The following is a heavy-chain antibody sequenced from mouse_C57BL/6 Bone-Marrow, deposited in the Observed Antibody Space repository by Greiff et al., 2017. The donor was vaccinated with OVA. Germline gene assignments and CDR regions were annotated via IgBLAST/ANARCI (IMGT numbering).Heavy chain of an antibody. CDR1: GYAFTNYL. V-gene: IGHV1-54*01. CDR3: ARDSNHRFDY. J-gene: IGHJ2*01. Sequence: LVESGAELVRPGTSVKVSCKASGYAFTNYLIEWVKQRPGQGLEWIGVINPGSGGTNYNEKFKGKATLTADKSSSTAYMQLSSLTSEDSAVYFCARDSNHRFDYWGQGTTLTVSS. D-gene: IGHD2-5*01. CDR2: INPGSGGT.